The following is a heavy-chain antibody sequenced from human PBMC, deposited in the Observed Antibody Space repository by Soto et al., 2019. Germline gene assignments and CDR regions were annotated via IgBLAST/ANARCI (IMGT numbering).Heavy chain of an antibody. J-gene: IGHJ4*02. CDR3: AKVSYYGSETTPLAY. D-gene: IGHD3-10*01. CDR1: GXTFSSYS. V-gene: IGHV3-23*01. CDR2: ISGSGGST. Sequence: GSLRLSCAASGXTFSSYSMSWVRQAPGKGLEWVSAISGSGGSTYYADSVKGRFTISRDNSKNTLYLQMNSMRAEDTAVYYCAKVSYYGSETTPLAYWGQGTLGTVSS.